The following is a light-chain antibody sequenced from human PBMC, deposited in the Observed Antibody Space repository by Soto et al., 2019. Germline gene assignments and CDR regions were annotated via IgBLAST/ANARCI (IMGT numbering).Light chain of an antibody. Sequence: EIVLSQSPGTLSLSPGERATLSCRASQSVSNHSLAWYQQKPGHAPRLLIYGASNRATGIPDRFSGSGSGTDFTPTISRLEPEDFTVYYCREYGSSGTFGQGTKVDI. J-gene: IGKJ1*01. CDR3: REYGSSGT. CDR2: GAS. CDR1: QSVSNHS. V-gene: IGKV3-20*01.